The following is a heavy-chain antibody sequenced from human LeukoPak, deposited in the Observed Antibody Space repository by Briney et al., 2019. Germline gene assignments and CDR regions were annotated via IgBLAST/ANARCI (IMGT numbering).Heavy chain of an antibody. J-gene: IGHJ6*03. V-gene: IGHV3-30*02. CDR3: TRVHTDCSSTSCQSWDLYYYYYMDV. Sequence: GGSLRLSCAASRFSFSSYGMHWVRQAPGKGLEWVAYLQYDRTNVQYADSVRGRFTISRDYSKNTLFLQMSSLRPEDTAVYYCTRVHTDCSSTSCQSWDLYYYYYMDVWGKGTTVTVSS. CDR1: RFSFSSYG. D-gene: IGHD2-2*01. CDR2: LQYDRTNV.